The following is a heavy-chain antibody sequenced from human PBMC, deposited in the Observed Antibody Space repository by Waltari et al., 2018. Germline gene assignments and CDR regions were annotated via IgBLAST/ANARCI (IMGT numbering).Heavy chain of an antibody. CDR2: INAGTANT. D-gene: IGHD1-1*01. Sequence: QVHLVQSGAEVKKPGASVKVSCKASGYTFTDYTIHWVRQAPGQTLEWMGWINAGTANTKYSQQFQGRVTISSDTSATTAYMELSSLTSEDTTVYYCARDRDSGLFDQWGQGTLVTVSS. V-gene: IGHV1-3*01. CDR1: GYTFTDYT. J-gene: IGHJ4*02. CDR3: ARDRDSGLFDQ.